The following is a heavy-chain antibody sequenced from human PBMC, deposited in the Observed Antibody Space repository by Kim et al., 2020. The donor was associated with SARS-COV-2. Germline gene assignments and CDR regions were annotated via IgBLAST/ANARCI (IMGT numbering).Heavy chain of an antibody. D-gene: IGHD1-26*01. V-gene: IGHV1-24*01. CDR1: GYTLTELS. Sequence: ASVKVSCKVSGYTLTELSMHWVRQAPGKGLEWMGGFDPEDGETIYAQKFQGRVTMTEDTSTDTAYMELSSLRSEDTAVYYCAVQGGATRYYYYGMDVWGQGTTVTVSS. CDR3: AVQGGATRYYYYGMDV. J-gene: IGHJ6*02. CDR2: FDPEDGET.